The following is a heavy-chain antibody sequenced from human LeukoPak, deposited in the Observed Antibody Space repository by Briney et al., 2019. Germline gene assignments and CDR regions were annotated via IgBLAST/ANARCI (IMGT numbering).Heavy chain of an antibody. CDR3: ARDASGGDSSGYFDY. J-gene: IGHJ4*02. CDR1: GFTFSSYG. V-gene: IGHV3-30*02. CDR2: IRYDGSNK. Sequence: HPGGSLRLSCAASGFTFSSYGMHWVRQAPGKGLEWVAFIRYDGSNKYYADSVKGRFTISRDNSKNTLYLQMNSLRAEDTAVYYCARDASGGDSSGYFDYWGQGTLVTVSS. D-gene: IGHD3-22*01.